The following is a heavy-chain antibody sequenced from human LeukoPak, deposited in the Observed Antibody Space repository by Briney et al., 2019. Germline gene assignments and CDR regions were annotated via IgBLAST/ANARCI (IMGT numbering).Heavy chain of an antibody. D-gene: IGHD5-24*01. CDR1: GGTFSSYA. V-gene: IGHV1-69*01. CDR2: IIPIFGTA. Sequence: GSSVKVSCKASGGTFSSYAISWVRQAPGQGLEWMGGIIPIFGTANYAQKFQGRVTITADESTSTAYMELSSQRSEDTAVYYCAEGGEGRDGYNIEGYYYYYYMDVWGKGTTVTVSS. J-gene: IGHJ6*03. CDR3: AEGGEGRDGYNIEGYYYYYYMDV.